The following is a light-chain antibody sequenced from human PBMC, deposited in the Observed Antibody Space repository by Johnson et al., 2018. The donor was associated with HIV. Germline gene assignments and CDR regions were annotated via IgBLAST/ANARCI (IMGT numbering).Light chain of an antibody. J-gene: IGLJ1*01. CDR3: GTWDGGLSIYV. Sequence: QSVLTQPPSVSAAPGQKVTISCSGSSSNIGNNYVSWYQLLPGTDPKLLIYDNDKRPSGIPDRFSASKSDTSATLGITGLQTGDEANYYCGTWDGGLSIYVFGTGTKVTVL. V-gene: IGLV1-51*01. CDR1: SSNIGNNY. CDR2: DND.